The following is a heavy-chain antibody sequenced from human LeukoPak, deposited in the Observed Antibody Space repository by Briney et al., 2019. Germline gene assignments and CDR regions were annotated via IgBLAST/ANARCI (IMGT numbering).Heavy chain of an antibody. CDR2: INPSCGST. J-gene: IGHJ5*02. CDR3: ARGRLSDDLEWLLPVPFDP. Sequence: ASVKVSCKASGYIFTNYYMHWVRQAPGQGLEWMGIINPSCGSTSYAQKFQGRVTMTRNTSISAAYMELSSLRSGDTAVYYCARGRLSDDLEWLLPVPFDPWGQGTLVTVSS. V-gene: IGHV1-46*01. D-gene: IGHD3-3*01. CDR1: GYIFTNYY.